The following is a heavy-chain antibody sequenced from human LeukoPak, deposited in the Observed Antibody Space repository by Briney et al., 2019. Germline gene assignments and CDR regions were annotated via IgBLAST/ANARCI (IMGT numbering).Heavy chain of an antibody. Sequence: ASVKVSCKASGYTFTGYYMHWVRQAPGQGLEWMGWINPNSGGTNYAQKFQGRVTMTRDTSISTAYMELSRLRSDDTAVYYCARSGYLGYCSSTSCYKRFDCWGQGTLVTVSS. CDR2: INPNSGGT. J-gene: IGHJ4*02. D-gene: IGHD2-2*02. V-gene: IGHV1-2*02. CDR1: GYTFTGYY. CDR3: ARSGYLGYCSSTSCYKRFDC.